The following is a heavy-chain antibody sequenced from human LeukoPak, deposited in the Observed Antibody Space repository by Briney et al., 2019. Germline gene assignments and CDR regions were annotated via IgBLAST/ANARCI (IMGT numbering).Heavy chain of an antibody. Sequence: SQTLSLTCTVSGASVSSGGTYWTWIRQSPGKGLEWIGYIYYSGSTYYNPSLKSRLSMSVDTSKNHFSLNLTSVTAADTAVYYCAIDRKQLWLLGFDYWGQGILVTVSS. CDR3: AIDRKQLWLLGFDY. V-gene: IGHV4-31*03. CDR2: IYYSGST. J-gene: IGHJ4*02. CDR1: GASVSSGGTY. D-gene: IGHD5-18*01.